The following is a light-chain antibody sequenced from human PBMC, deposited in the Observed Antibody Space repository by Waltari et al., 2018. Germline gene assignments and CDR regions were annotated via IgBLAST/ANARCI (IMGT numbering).Light chain of an antibody. Sequence: QSALTQPASVSGSPGQSITISCTGTSSDVGGYNYVSWYQQHPGKAPKLMIYDVSNRPSGVSNLFSGSKSGNTASLTISGLQAEDEADYYCSSYTSSSTLYVFGTGTKVTVL. CDR3: SSYTSSSTLYV. J-gene: IGLJ1*01. CDR2: DVS. V-gene: IGLV2-14*03. CDR1: SSDVGGYNY.